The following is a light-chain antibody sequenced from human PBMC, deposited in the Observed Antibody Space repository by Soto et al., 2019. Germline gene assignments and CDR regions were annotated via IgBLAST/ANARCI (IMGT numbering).Light chain of an antibody. CDR2: GAS. Sequence: EILMTQSPATLSVSPGERATLSCRASQSLSRNLAWYQQKPGQAPRLLIYGASTRASGIPARFSGSGSGTEFTLTISSLQSEDFALYYCQHYHAWPPAFTFGPGTKVDL. CDR1: QSLSRN. CDR3: QHYHAWPPAFT. V-gene: IGKV3-15*01. J-gene: IGKJ3*01.